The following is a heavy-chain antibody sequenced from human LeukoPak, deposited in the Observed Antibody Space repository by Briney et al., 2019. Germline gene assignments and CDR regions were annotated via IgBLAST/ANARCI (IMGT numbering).Heavy chain of an antibody. V-gene: IGHV3-48*03. CDR3: ARDGSSSWPYYYYYMDV. Sequence: GGSLRLSYAASGFTFSSYEMNWARQAPGKGLGWVSYISSSGSTIYYADSVKGRFTISRDNAKNSLYLQMNSLRAEDTAVYDCARDGSSSWPYYYYYMDVWGKGTTVTISS. J-gene: IGHJ6*03. CDR2: ISSSGSTI. CDR1: GFTFSSYE. D-gene: IGHD6-13*01.